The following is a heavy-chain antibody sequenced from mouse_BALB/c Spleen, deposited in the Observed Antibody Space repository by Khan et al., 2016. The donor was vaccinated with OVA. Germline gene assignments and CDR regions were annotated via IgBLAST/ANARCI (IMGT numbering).Heavy chain of an antibody. V-gene: IGHV2-6-7*01. J-gene: IGHJ4*01. CDR2: IWGDGST. CDR3: ARAYYANYREAMDY. CDR1: GFSLTGYG. Sequence: QVQLKQSGPGLVAPSQSLSITCTVSGFSLTGYGVNWVRQPPGKGLEWLGMIWGDGSTDYHSALKSRLSITKDNSKSQVFLKMNSLQTDDTARYYCARAYYANYREAMDYWGQGNSVTVSS. D-gene: IGHD2-10*01.